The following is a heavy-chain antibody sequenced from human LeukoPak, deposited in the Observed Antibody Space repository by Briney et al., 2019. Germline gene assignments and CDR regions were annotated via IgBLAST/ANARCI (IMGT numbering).Heavy chain of an antibody. CDR2: LSGSGGST. J-gene: IGHJ4*02. CDR3: ARGYTSTSLTFDY. V-gene: IGHV3-23*01. D-gene: IGHD3-16*02. CDR1: GFTVSSNY. Sequence: GGSLRLSCAASGFTVSSNYMSWVRQAPGKGLEWVSGLSGSGGSTYYADSVKGRFTISRDNSKNTLYVQMNSLRAEDTAVYYCARGYTSTSLTFDYWGQGTLVTVSS.